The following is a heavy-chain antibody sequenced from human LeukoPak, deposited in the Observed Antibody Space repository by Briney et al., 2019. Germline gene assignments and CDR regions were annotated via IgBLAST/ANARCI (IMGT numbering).Heavy chain of an antibody. D-gene: IGHD3-22*01. CDR3: AKDRGDYFDTSSQSFDS. CDR1: EFIVSSFD. J-gene: IGHJ4*02. CDR2: IRYDGSDK. V-gene: IGHV3-30*02. Sequence: GGSLRLSCAPSEFIVSSFDMHWVRQAPGKGLEWVASIRYDGSDKYYADSVKGRFTVSRDNSQNTLYLQMSGLRTEDTAVYYCAKDRGDYFDTSSQSFDSWGQGSLVTVSS.